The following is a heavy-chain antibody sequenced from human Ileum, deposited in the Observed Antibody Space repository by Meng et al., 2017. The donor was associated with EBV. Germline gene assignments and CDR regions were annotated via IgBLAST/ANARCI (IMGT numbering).Heavy chain of an antibody. J-gene: IGHJ4*02. V-gene: IGHV4-34*01. CDR1: GGSFSGYY. CDR2: INHSGST. CDR3: ARGRSQGRGGLVH. D-gene: IGHD3-10*01. Sequence: QVHLKQWCAGLLKPSEPLSLTCAAYGGSFSGYYWSWIRQPPGKGLEWIGEINHSGSTNYNLSLKSRVTISVDTSKNQFSLKLSSVTAADTAVYYCARGRSQGRGGLVHWGQGTLVTVSS.